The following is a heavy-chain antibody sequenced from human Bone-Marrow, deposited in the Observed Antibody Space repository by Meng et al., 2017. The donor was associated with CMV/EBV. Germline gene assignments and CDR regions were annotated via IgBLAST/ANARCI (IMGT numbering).Heavy chain of an antibody. CDR3: ANLGRYYDFGSGYPYYYYGMDV. V-gene: IGHV3-7*01. CDR1: GFTFSSYA. CDR2: IKQDGSEK. D-gene: IGHD3-3*01. Sequence: GESLKIPCAASGFTFSSYAMHWVRQAPGKGLEWVANIKQDGSEKYYVDSVKGRFTISRDNAKNSLYLQMNSLRAEDTAVYYCANLGRYYDFGSGYPYYYYGMDVWGQGTTVTVSS. J-gene: IGHJ6*02.